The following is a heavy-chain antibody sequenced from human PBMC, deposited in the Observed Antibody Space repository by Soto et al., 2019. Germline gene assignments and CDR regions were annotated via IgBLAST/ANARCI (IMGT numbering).Heavy chain of an antibody. D-gene: IGHD2-2*02. CDR2: VDHSGHS. CDR3: ARWTGGYCSGTGCYTFDD. CDR1: GGSISSGNYH. V-gene: IGHV4-39*07. Sequence: SETLSLTCSVSGGSISSGNYHWGWIRQSPGKGLEWIASVDHSGHSYYNPSLKSRVTISLDTSKNQLSLKVSSVTAADTAVYYCARWTGGYCSGTGCYTFDDWGQGTLVTVSS. J-gene: IGHJ4*02.